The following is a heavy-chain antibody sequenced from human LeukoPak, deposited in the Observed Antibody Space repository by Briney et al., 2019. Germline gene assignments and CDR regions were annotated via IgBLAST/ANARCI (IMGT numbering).Heavy chain of an antibody. J-gene: IGHJ3*02. CDR3: ARDAGSHHDAFDI. CDR2: IYYSGST. D-gene: IGHD2-15*01. CDR1: GGSISSGDYY. V-gene: IGHV4-30-4*01. Sequence: SEPLSLTCTVSGGSISSGDYYWSWIRQPPGKGLEWIGYIYYSGSTYYNPSLKSRVTISVDTSKNQFSLKLSSVTAADTAVYYCARDAGSHHDAFDIWGQGTMVTVSP.